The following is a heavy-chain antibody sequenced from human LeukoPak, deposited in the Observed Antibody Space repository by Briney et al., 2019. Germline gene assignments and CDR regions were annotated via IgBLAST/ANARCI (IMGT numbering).Heavy chain of an antibody. Sequence: PSETLSLTCTVSGGSTSNYYWSWIRQPPGKGLEWIGYIYYSGSTNYNPSLKSRVTISVDTSKNQFSLKLSSVTAADTAVYYCAKQWWETHYYMDVWGKGTTVTISS. CDR2: IYYSGST. CDR3: AKQWWETHYYMDV. J-gene: IGHJ6*03. CDR1: GGSTSNYY. V-gene: IGHV4-59*01. D-gene: IGHD2-15*01.